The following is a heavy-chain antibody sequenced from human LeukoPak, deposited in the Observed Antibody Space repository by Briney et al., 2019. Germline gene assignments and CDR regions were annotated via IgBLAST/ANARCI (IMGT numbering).Heavy chain of an antibody. CDR2: IIPSFGTE. V-gene: IGHV1-69*05. CDR3: ARDLAEHYGDNWFDP. D-gene: IGHD4-17*01. CDR1: GATFSSYA. Sequence: APVKVSCKSAGATFSSYAFSWVLLAPGQGLEWMGRIIPSFGTENYAQKFQGRVTITTDESTSTAYMELSSLRSEDTAVYYCARDLAEHYGDNWFDPWGQGTLVTVSS. J-gene: IGHJ5*02.